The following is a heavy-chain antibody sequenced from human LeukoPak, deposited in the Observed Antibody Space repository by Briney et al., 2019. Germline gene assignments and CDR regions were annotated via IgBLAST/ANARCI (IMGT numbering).Heavy chain of an antibody. V-gene: IGHV1-2*02. CDR1: GYTFTGYY. CDR3: AIQVDTAMATGY. CDR2: INPNSGGT. Sequence: GASVKVSCKASGYTFTGYYMHWVRQAPGQGLEWMGWINPNSGGTNYAQKFQGRVTITRDTSISTAYMELSRLRSDDTAVYYCAIQVDTAMATGYWGQGTLVTVSS. J-gene: IGHJ4*02. D-gene: IGHD5-18*01.